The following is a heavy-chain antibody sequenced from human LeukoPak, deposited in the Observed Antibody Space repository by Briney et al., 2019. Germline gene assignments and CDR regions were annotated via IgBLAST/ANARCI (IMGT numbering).Heavy chain of an antibody. CDR3: AIFHASGSRGRGSGF. D-gene: IGHD3-10*01. CDR1: GFTFSSYV. CDR2: ISESFGRT. Sequence: PGGSLRLSCAASGFTFSSYVMKWVRQTPGKGLEWVSSISESFGRTFYVDSVKRRFAISRDNSKNTLFLQLSGLRAEDTAVYYCAIFHASGSRGRGSGFWGQGTLVTVSS. J-gene: IGHJ4*02. V-gene: IGHV3-23*01.